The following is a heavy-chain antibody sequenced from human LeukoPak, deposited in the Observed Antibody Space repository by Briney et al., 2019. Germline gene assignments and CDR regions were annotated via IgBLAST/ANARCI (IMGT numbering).Heavy chain of an antibody. CDR2: IIPILGIA. Sequence: VASVKVSCRASGYTFINCTMDWVRQAPGQGLEWMGRIIPILGIANYAQKFQGRVTITADKSTSTAYMELSSLRSEDTAVYYCAREKGIAAAADYYYGMDVWGQGTTVTVSS. J-gene: IGHJ6*02. D-gene: IGHD6-13*01. V-gene: IGHV1-69*04. CDR1: GYTFINCT. CDR3: AREKGIAAAADYYYGMDV.